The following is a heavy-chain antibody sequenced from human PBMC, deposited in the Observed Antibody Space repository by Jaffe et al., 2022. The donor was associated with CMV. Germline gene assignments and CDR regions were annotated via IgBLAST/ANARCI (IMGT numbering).Heavy chain of an antibody. Sequence: QVQLQESGPGLVKPSETLSLTCTVSGGSINRYYWSWIRQPPGKGLEWIAYINYSGSTNYNPSLKSRVTISVDTSKNQFSLKLSSVTAADTAVYYCARLFRSEEVDYHYMDVWGKGTTVTVSS. J-gene: IGHJ6*03. V-gene: IGHV4-59*08. CDR1: GGSINRYY. CDR3: ARLFRSEEVDYHYMDV. CDR2: INYSGST.